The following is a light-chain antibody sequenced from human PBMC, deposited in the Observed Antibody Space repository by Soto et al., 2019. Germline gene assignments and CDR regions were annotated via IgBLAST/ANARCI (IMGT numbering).Light chain of an antibody. CDR2: EVS. J-gene: IGLJ3*02. V-gene: IGLV2-23*02. Sequence: QSALTQPASVSGSPGQSITISCTGTSSDVGGYVSWYQQHPGKVPKLIIYEVSNRPSGISNHFSGSKSGNTASLTISGLQAEDEADYYCCSYAGSSTRVFGGGTKLTVL. CDR1: SSDVGGY. CDR3: CSYAGSSTRV.